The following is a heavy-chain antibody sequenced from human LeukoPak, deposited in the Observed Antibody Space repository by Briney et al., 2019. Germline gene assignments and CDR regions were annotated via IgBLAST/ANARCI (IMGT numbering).Heavy chain of an antibody. J-gene: IGHJ4*02. D-gene: IGHD6-6*01. CDR1: GXSFXSYW. CDR3: ARQYRSSSPFDY. Sequence: LKISCKGSGXSFXSYWIAWVRQMPGKGLEWMGIIYPGDSDTRYSPSFQGQVTVSADKSISTAYLQWSSLKASDTAMYYCARQYRSSSPFDYWGQGTLVTVSS. V-gene: IGHV5-51*01. CDR2: IYPGDSDT.